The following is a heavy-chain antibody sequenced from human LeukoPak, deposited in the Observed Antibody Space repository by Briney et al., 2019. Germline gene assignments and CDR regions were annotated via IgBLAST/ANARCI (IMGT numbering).Heavy chain of an antibody. Sequence: GGSLRLSCAASGFTFSSYSMNWVRQAPGKGLEWVSFISSSSSYIYYADSVKGRFTISRDNAKNSLYLQMNSLRAEDTAVYYCATFLEWLSPYYFDYWGQGTLVTVSS. CDR2: ISSSSSYI. D-gene: IGHD3-3*01. J-gene: IGHJ4*02. CDR3: ATFLEWLSPYYFDY. CDR1: GFTFSSYS. V-gene: IGHV3-21*01.